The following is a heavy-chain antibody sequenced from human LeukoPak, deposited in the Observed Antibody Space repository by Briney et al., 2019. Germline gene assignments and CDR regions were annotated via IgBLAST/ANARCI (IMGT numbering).Heavy chain of an antibody. CDR3: ARESGKSDY. CDR2: ISGDGVST. J-gene: IGHJ4*02. V-gene: IGHV3-43*02. CDR1: GLPIADFA. Sequence: GGSLRLSCVASGLPIADFAMHWVRQAPGKGLEWVSLISGDGVSTFYADSVKGRFSISRDNSKNSLSLEMNSLRTEDTAMYYCARESGKSDYWGQGTLVAVSS.